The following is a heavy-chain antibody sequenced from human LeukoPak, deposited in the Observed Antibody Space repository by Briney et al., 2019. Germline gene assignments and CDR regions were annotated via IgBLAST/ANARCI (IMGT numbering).Heavy chain of an antibody. CDR3: ASGVVPAAAVTGDAFDI. Sequence: ASVKVSCKASGGTFSSYAISWVRQAPGQGLEWMGWINPNSGGTNYAQKFQGRVTMTRDTSINTAYMELSRLRSDDTAVYYCASGVVPAAAVTGDAFDIWGQGTMVTVSS. CDR2: INPNSGGT. J-gene: IGHJ3*02. V-gene: IGHV1-2*02. CDR1: GGTFSSYA. D-gene: IGHD2-2*01.